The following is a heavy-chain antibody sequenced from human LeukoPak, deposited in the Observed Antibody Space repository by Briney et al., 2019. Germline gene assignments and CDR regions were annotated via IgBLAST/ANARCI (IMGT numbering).Heavy chain of an antibody. CDR2: IYYSGST. CDR3: ARFAYDSGNLDF. V-gene: IGHV4-59*01. CDR1: GGSMRSYC. J-gene: IGHJ4*02. D-gene: IGHD3-10*01. Sequence: SETLSLTCSVSGGSMRSYCWSWIRQPPGKGLEWIGYIYYSGSTKYNPSLESRVTISADTSKNQFSLNLRFVTTADTAIYYCARFAYDSGNLDFWGQGTLVTVSS.